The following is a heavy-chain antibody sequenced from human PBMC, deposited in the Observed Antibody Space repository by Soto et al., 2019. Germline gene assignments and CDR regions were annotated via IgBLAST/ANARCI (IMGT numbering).Heavy chain of an antibody. V-gene: IGHV4-39*01. Sequence: SETLSLTCTVSGDSIISSDFYWGWVRQPPGKGLEWIGGIFYLGSSYYNPSLKSRVTMSVDTSKNQFSQRLRSVTAADTALYFCARHSLALRKNNWFDPWGQGIMVTVSS. D-gene: IGHD2-15*01. CDR1: GDSIISSDFY. J-gene: IGHJ5*02. CDR3: ARHSLALRKNNWFDP. CDR2: IFYLGSS.